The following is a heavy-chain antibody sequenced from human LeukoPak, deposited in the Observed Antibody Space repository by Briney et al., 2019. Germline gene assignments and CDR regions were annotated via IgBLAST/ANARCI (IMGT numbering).Heavy chain of an antibody. V-gene: IGHV3-21*01. CDR1: GFTFSNYA. D-gene: IGHD3-22*01. J-gene: IGHJ4*02. CDR2: ISSSSTYI. Sequence: GGSLRLSCAASGFTFSNYAMNWVRQAPGKGLEWVSSISSSSTYIYYADSVKGRFAISRDNAKNSLYLQMNSLGAEDTAVYYCARGHYDSSGSFDYWGQGTLVTVSS. CDR3: ARGHYDSSGSFDY.